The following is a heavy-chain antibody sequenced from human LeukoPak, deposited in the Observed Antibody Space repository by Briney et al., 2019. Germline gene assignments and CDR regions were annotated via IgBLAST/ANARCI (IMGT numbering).Heavy chain of an antibody. CDR1: GGSVSSGSYY. V-gene: IGHV4-61*01. D-gene: IGHD3-3*01. CDR2: IYYSGST. Sequence: SETLSLTCTVSGGSVSSGSYYWSWIRQPPGKGLEWIGYIYYSGSTNYSPSLKSRVTISVDTSKNQFSLKLSSVTAADTAVYYCARGRLYDFWSGYSNIANWFDPWGQGTLVTVSS. CDR3: ARGRLYDFWSGYSNIANWFDP. J-gene: IGHJ5*02.